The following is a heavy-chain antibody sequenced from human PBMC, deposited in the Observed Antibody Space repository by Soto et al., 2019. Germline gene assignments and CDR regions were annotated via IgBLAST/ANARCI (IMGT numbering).Heavy chain of an antibody. D-gene: IGHD3-22*01. CDR1: GFTFSSYG. V-gene: IGHV3-30*18. J-gene: IGHJ4*02. Sequence: QVQLVESGGGVVQPGRSLRLSCAASGFTFSSYGMHWVRQAPGKGLEWVAVISYDGSNKYYADSVKGRFTISRDNSKNTLYLQINSLRAENTAVYYCAKDSYYYDSSGLVYWGQETLVTVSS. CDR3: AKDSYYYDSSGLVY. CDR2: ISYDGSNK.